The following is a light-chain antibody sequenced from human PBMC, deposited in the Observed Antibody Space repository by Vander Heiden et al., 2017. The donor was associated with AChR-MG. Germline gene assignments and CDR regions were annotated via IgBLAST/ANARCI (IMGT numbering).Light chain of an antibody. CDR2: DVS. CDR3: QQYKSYST. J-gene: IGKJ2*01. Sequence: IQMTQSPSILSASVGDRVTITCRASHDISTWMAWYQQKPGKAPRLLMYDVSTLQSGVPSRFSGSGSGTEFSLTITSLQTDDFATYYCQQYKSYSTFGQGTKLEVK. V-gene: IGKV1-5*01. CDR1: HDISTW.